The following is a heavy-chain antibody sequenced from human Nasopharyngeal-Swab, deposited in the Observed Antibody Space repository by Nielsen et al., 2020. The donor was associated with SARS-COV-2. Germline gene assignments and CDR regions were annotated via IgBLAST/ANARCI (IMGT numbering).Heavy chain of an antibody. CDR3: AIDSRTYFDTSGHLDY. CDR2: FIPTADLT. Sequence: SVKVSCKASGDTFSRYGFSWVRQAPGQGLEWMGRFIPTADLTNYAQQFQGRVTITADKSTSTTYMELSSLRSEDTAVYYCAIDSRTYFDTSGHLDYWGQGTLVAVSS. CDR1: GDTFSRYG. D-gene: IGHD3-22*01. V-gene: IGHV1-69*10. J-gene: IGHJ4*02.